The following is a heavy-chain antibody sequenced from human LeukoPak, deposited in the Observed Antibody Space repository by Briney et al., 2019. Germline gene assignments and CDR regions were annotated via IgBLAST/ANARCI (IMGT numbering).Heavy chain of an antibody. D-gene: IGHD2-2*01. V-gene: IGHV3-30*12. J-gene: IGHJ2*01. CDR1: GFTFSNNG. Sequence: GGSLRLSCVASGFTFSNNGMHWVRQAPGKGLEWVAVISYDGSNKYYADSVKGRFTISRDNPKNTLYLQMNSLRAEDTAEYYCAKAPSAPYWYFDLWGRGTLVTVSS. CDR2: ISYDGSNK. CDR3: AKAPSAPYWYFDL.